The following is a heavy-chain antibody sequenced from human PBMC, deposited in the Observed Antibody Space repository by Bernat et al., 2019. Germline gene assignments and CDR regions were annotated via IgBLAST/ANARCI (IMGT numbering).Heavy chain of an antibody. J-gene: IGHJ4*02. V-gene: IGHV3-30*04. Sequence: QVQLVESGGGVVQPGRSLRLSCAASGFTFSSYAMHWVRQAPGKGLEWVAVISYDGSNKYYADSVKGRFTISRDNSKNTLYLQMNSLRAEDTAVYYCAKDQGYSYDFDYWGQGTLVTVSS. D-gene: IGHD5-18*01. CDR3: AKDQGYSYDFDY. CDR1: GFTFSSYA. CDR2: ISYDGSNK.